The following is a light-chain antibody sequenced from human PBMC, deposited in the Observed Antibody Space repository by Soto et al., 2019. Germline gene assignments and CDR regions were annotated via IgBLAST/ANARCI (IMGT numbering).Light chain of an antibody. CDR3: GTWDNSLSTFV. CDR2: DNN. CDR1: SSNIGNNF. V-gene: IGLV1-51*01. J-gene: IGLJ1*01. Sequence: QSALTQPPSVSAAPGQKVTISCSGSSSNIGNNFVSWYQQLPGTAPKLLISDNNKRPSGIPDRFSGSKSGTSATLGITGLQTGDEADYYCGTWDNSLSTFVFGAATKVTVL.